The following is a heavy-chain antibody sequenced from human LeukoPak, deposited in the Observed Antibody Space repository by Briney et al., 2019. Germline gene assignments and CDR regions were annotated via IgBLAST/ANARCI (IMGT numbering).Heavy chain of an antibody. D-gene: IGHD2/OR15-2a*01. J-gene: IGHJ6*03. V-gene: IGHV3-30*02. CDR2: IRYDGSNK. Sequence: PGGSLKLSCAASGFTFSSYGMHWVRQAPGKGLEWVAFIRYDGSNKYYADSVKGRFTISRDNSKNTLYLQMNSLRAEDTAVYYCAKDGGGLILPSDWYYMDVWGKGTTVTVS. CDR3: AKDGGGLILPSDWYYMDV. CDR1: GFTFSSYG.